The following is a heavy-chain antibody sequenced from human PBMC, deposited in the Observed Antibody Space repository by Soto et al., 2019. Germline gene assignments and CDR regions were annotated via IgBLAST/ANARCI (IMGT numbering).Heavy chain of an antibody. Sequence: EVQLLESGGGLVQPGGSLRLSCAASGFSFSTYAMRWVRQAPGKGLEWVSAISGGGGRTHYADSVKGRFTISRDNSKNTLYLQMNTLSAEDTALYYCAKVGSVGGGHFDYWGQGTLVTVSP. J-gene: IGHJ4*02. D-gene: IGHD1-26*01. CDR2: ISGGGGRT. CDR1: GFSFSTYA. CDR3: AKVGSVGGGHFDY. V-gene: IGHV3-23*01.